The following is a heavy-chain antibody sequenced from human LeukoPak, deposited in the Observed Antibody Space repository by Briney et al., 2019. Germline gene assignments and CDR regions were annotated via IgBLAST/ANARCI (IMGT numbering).Heavy chain of an antibody. Sequence: GGSLRLSCAASGFTFSSYSMNWVRQAPGKGLEWVSSISSSSSYIYYADSVKGRFTISRDNAKNSLYLQMNSLRAEDTAVYYCARDRWVVPAAMPGYYYYYGMDVRGQGTTVTVSS. J-gene: IGHJ6*02. CDR3: ARDRWVVPAAMPGYYYYYGMDV. CDR1: GFTFSSYS. CDR2: ISSSSSYI. D-gene: IGHD2-2*01. V-gene: IGHV3-21*04.